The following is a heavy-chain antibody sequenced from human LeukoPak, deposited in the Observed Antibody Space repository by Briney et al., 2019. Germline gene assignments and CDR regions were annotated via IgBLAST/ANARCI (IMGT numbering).Heavy chain of an antibody. CDR3: ARESTVTTHFDY. J-gene: IGHJ4*02. Sequence: PSEALSLTCTVSGGSISSYYWSWIRQPPGKGLEWIGYINYSGSTNYNPSLKSRVTISIDTSKNQVSLKLSSATAADTAVYYCARESTVTTHFDYWGQGTLVTVSS. CDR2: INYSGST. CDR1: GGSISSYY. V-gene: IGHV4-59*01. D-gene: IGHD4-17*01.